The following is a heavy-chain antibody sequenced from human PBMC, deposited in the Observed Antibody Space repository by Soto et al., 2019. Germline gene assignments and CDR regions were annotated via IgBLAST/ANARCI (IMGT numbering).Heavy chain of an antibody. CDR1: GGSISSGGYY. V-gene: IGHV4-31*03. J-gene: IGHJ4*02. CDR2: IYYSGST. Sequence: SETLSLTCTVSGGSISSGGYYWSWIRQHPGKGLEWIGYIYYSGSTYYNPSLKSRVTISVDTSKNQFSLKLSSVTAADTAVYYCARKQQGEGELSLYGFDYWGQGTLVTVSS. CDR3: ARKQQGEGELSLYGFDY. D-gene: IGHD3-16*02.